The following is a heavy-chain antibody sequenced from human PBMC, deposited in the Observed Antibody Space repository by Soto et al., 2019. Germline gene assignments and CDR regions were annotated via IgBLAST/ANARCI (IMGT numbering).Heavy chain of an antibody. CDR3: SKFKYSTSVRYLQH. V-gene: IGHV5-51*01. D-gene: IGHD6-6*01. Sequence: PGESLKISCKGSEYNFSTYWIAWVRQMPGKGLEWMGIIYPGDSDTRYSPSFQGQVTISADKSISTAYLQWTSLKASDTAIYYCSKFKYSTSVRYLQHWGQGTPVTVSS. CDR1: EYNFSTYW. J-gene: IGHJ1*01. CDR2: IYPGDSDT.